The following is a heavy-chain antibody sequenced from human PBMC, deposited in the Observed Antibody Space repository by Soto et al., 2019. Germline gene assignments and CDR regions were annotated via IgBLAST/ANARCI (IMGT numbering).Heavy chain of an antibody. D-gene: IGHD3-16*01. CDR3: AHRGGATVGLYYFDY. V-gene: IGHV2-5*01. CDR1: GFSLSTTGVG. CDR2: IYWHDDK. J-gene: IGHJ4*02. Sequence: SGPTLVNPTQTLTLTCTFSGFSLSTTGVGVSWIRQPPGKALAWLALIYWHDDKRYSPSLKSRLTITKDTSKNPVVLTMTNMDPVDTATYYCAHRGGATVGLYYFDYWCQGALVTV.